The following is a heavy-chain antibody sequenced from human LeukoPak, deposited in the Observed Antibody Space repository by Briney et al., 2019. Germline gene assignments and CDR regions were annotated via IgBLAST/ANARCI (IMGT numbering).Heavy chain of an antibody. V-gene: IGHV4-31*03. CDR2: IYYSGST. Sequence: SETLSLTCTVSGGSISSGGYYWSWIRQHPGKGLEWIGYIYYSGSTYYNPSLKSRVTISVDTSKNQFSLKLSSVTAADTAVYYCARDLSSGWGFDYRGQGTLVTVSS. CDR1: GGSISSGGYY. CDR3: ARDLSSGWGFDY. J-gene: IGHJ4*02. D-gene: IGHD6-19*01.